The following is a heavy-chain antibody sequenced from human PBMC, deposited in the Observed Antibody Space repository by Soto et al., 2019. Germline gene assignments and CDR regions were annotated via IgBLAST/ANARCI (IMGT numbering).Heavy chain of an antibody. CDR1: GGTFSSYA. CDR3: ATGGAIVGASTGDRFGGSYFDH. J-gene: IGHJ4*02. Sequence: GASVKVSCKASGGTFSSYAINWVRQAPGQGLEWMGGIIHTFVTGNYGRKSQGRFTITADESTSTAYMERISLRSDDTDVFYCATGGAIVGASTGDRFGGSYFDHWGQGTQVTVSS. V-gene: IGHV1-69*13. D-gene: IGHD1-26*01. CDR2: IIHTFVTG.